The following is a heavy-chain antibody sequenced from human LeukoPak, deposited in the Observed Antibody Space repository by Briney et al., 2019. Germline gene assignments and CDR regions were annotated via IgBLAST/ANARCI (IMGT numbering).Heavy chain of an antibody. CDR3: ARERYCSGGTCSGAFDI. Sequence: SETLSLTCTVSGYSISSGYYWGWIRQPPGKGLEWIGSIYHSGSTYYNPSLKSRVTISVDTSKNQFSLKLRSVTAADTAVYYCARERYCSGGTCSGAFDIWGQGTMVAVSS. J-gene: IGHJ3*02. D-gene: IGHD2-15*01. CDR2: IYHSGST. CDR1: GYSISSGYY. V-gene: IGHV4-38-2*02.